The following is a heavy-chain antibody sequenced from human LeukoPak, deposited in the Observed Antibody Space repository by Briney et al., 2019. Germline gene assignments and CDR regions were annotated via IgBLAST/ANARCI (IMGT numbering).Heavy chain of an antibody. V-gene: IGHV4-34*01. D-gene: IGHD3-16*02. CDR2: INHSGST. CDR1: GGSFSGYY. CDR3: ARQVYDYVWGSYRYPDY. J-gene: IGHJ4*02. Sequence: SETLSLTCAVYGGSFSGYYWSWIRQPPGKGLEWIGEINHSGSTYYNPSLKSRVTISVDTSKNQFSLKLSSVTAADTAVYYCARQVYDYVWGSYRYPDYWGQGTLVTVSS.